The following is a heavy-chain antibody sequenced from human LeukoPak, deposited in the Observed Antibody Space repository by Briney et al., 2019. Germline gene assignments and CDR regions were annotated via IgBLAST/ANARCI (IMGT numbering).Heavy chain of an antibody. V-gene: IGHV1-69*13. CDR2: IIPIFGTA. J-gene: IGHJ3*02. CDR3: ATQGPSYYYDSSGFYDAFDI. CDR1: GGAFSSYA. D-gene: IGHD3-22*01. Sequence: ASVKVSCKASGGAFSSYAISWVRQAPGQGLEWMGGIIPIFGTANYAQKFQGRVTITADESTSTAYMELSSLRSEDTAVYYCATQGPSYYYDSSGFYDAFDIWGQGTMVTVSS.